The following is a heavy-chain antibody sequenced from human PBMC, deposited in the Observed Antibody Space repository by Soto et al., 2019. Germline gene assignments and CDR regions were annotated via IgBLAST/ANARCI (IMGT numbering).Heavy chain of an antibody. J-gene: IGHJ3*02. CDR2: FDPEDGET. CDR3: ATAGIRFSEGFLAFDI. Sequence: VASVKVSCKVSGYTLTELSMHWVRQAPGKGLEWMGGFDPEDGETIYAQKFQGRVTMTEDTSTDTAYMELSSLRSEDTAVYYCATAGIRFSEGFLAFDIWGQGTMVTLS. D-gene: IGHD3-3*01. V-gene: IGHV1-24*01. CDR1: GYTLTELS.